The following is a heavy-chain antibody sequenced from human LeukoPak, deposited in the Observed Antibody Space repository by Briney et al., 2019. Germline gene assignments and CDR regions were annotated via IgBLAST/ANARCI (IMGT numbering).Heavy chain of an antibody. CDR2: IYSGGGT. Sequence: GGSLRLSCAASGFTVSSNHMSWVRQAPGKGLEWVSVIYSGGGTYYIDSVKGRFTISRDNSKNTLYLQMNSLRAEDTAIYYCARGWTGQPGIAVTGHDSFDMWGQGTVVTVSS. CDR3: ARGWTGQPGIAVTGHDSFDM. J-gene: IGHJ3*02. D-gene: IGHD6-19*01. CDR1: GFTVSSNH. V-gene: IGHV3-53*01.